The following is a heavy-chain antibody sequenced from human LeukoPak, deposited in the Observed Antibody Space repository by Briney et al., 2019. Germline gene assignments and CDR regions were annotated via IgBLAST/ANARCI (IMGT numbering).Heavy chain of an antibody. CDR1: SGSISSYY. Sequence: SETLSLTCTVSSGSISSYYWSWIRQPPGKGLEWIGYIYYSGGTNYNPSLKSRVTISVDTSKNQFSLNLTSVTATDTAVYYCARGRLARFFDFWGQGTLVTVSS. J-gene: IGHJ4*02. V-gene: IGHV4-59*01. CDR2: IYYSGGT. CDR3: ARGRLARFFDF. D-gene: IGHD3-3*02.